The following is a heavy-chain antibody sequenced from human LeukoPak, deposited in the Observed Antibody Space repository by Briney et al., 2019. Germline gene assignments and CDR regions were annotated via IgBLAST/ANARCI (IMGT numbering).Heavy chain of an antibody. CDR3: ARDPGDCSSTSCPNWFDP. CDR2: IIPILGIA. V-gene: IGHV1-69*04. CDR1: GGTFSSYA. D-gene: IGHD2-2*01. Sequence: SVKVSCKASGGTFSSYAISWVRQAPGQGLEWMGRIIPILGIANYAQKFQGRVTITADKSTSTAYMELSSLRSEDTAVYYCARDPGDCSSTSCPNWFDPWGQGTLVTVSS. J-gene: IGHJ5*02.